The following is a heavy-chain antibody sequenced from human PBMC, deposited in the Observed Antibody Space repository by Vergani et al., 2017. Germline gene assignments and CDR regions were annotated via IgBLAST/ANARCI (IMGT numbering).Heavy chain of an antibody. CDR1: GFSFNSYW. CDR2: IKSDGSIT. Sequence: EVQLVESGGGLVQPGGSLTLSCAASGFSFNSYWMHWVRQVPGKGLLWVSRIKSDGSITAYADSVKGRFTISRDNAQNTLYLQMNSLRVEDTGVYYCARDLYYLGSGSYPYFYYYGLDVWGQGTAVTVSS. V-gene: IGHV3-74*03. J-gene: IGHJ6*02. D-gene: IGHD3-10*01. CDR3: ARDLYYLGSGSYPYFYYYGLDV.